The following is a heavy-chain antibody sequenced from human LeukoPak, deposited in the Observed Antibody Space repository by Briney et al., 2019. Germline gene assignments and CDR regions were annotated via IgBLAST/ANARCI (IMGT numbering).Heavy chain of an antibody. Sequence: SVKVSCKASGGTFSSYAISWVRQAPGQGLEWMGRIIPILGIANYAQKFQGRVTITADKTTSTAYMELSSLRSEDTAVYYCASVDSSFPYWGQGTLVTVSS. D-gene: IGHD6-6*01. CDR1: GGTFSSYA. V-gene: IGHV1-69*04. J-gene: IGHJ4*02. CDR3: ASVDSSFPY. CDR2: IIPILGIA.